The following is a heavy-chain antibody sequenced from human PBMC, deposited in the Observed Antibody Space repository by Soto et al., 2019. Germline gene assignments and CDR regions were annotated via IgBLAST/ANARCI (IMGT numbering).Heavy chain of an antibody. V-gene: IGHV3-43*01. CDR1: GLAFDADT. D-gene: IGHD3-9*01. CDR2: ISWDGGVT. Sequence: KVAWAASGLAFDADTMHCARQAPGKGLEWVSLISWDGGVTYYTDSVKGRFTISRDNSKNSLYLQMNSLRPEDTAFYSCAKASYDILTGRKRYFDSWGPGTLVTVYS. J-gene: IGHJ4*02. CDR3: AKASYDILTGRKRYFDS.